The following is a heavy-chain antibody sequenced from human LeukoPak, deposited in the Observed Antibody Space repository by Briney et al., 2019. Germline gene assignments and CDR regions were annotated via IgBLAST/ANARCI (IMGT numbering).Heavy chain of an antibody. J-gene: IGHJ4*02. Sequence: GGSLRLSCAASGFTFSSYWMTWVRQAPGKGLEWVANIKQDGGAKYYVDSVKGRFTISRDNAKNTLYLQMNSLRAEDTAVYYCARAVDTAMVIGYYFDYWGQGTLVTVSS. CDR3: ARAVDTAMVIGYYFDY. V-gene: IGHV3-7*02. D-gene: IGHD5-18*01. CDR1: GFTFSSYW. CDR2: IKQDGGAK.